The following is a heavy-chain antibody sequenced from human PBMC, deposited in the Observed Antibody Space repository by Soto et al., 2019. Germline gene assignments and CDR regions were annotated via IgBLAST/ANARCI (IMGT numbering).Heavy chain of an antibody. J-gene: IGHJ4*02. CDR2: ISTYNGNT. D-gene: IGHD3-22*01. CDR1: GYPFTSYG. CDR3: ARVTTTMIVVVIKGFDY. Sequence: QFQLVQSGAEVKKPGASVKVSCKTSGYPFTSYGISWVRQAPGQGLEWMGWISTYNGNTNYAQKFQGRVTMTADTSTSTAHMELRSLRSDDTAVYYCARVTTTMIVVVIKGFDYWGQGTLVTVSS. V-gene: IGHV1-18*04.